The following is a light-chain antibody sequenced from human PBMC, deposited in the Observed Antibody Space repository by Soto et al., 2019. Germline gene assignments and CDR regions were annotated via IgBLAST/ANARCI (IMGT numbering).Light chain of an antibody. CDR2: GAS. J-gene: IGKJ4*01. Sequence: EIVMTQSPATLSVSPGERATLSFRASQSVSNNLAWYQQKPGQAPRLLVYGASTRATGIPARFGGSGSGTEFTLTISSLQSEDFAVYYCQQCNDWPLTFGGGTKVDIK. CDR3: QQCNDWPLT. V-gene: IGKV3-15*01. CDR1: QSVSNN.